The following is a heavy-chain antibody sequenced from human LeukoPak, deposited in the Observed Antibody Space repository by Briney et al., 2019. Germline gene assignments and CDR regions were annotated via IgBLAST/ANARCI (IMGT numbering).Heavy chain of an antibody. J-gene: IGHJ4*02. D-gene: IGHD2-15*01. CDR3: ARDGGRRPFGY. V-gene: IGHV4-59*12. CDR2: IYYSGST. Sequence: PSETLSLTCTVSGGSISSYYWSWIRQPPGKGLEWIGYIYYSGSTNYNPSLKSRVTISVDTSKNQFSLKLGSVTAADTAVYYCARDGGRRPFGYWGQGTLVTVSS. CDR1: GGSISSYY.